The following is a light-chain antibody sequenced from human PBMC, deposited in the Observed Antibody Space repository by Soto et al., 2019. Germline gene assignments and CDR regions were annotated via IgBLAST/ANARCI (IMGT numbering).Light chain of an antibody. J-gene: IGLJ1*01. CDR1: STDVGRYNY. CDR3: TSYTSDSTYV. V-gene: IGLV2-14*01. Sequence: QPALTQPAYVSGSPGRSLTISRTGTSTDVGRYNYVSWYQQHPGKAPKLMVYDVSNRPSWVSNRFSGSKSGITASLTISGLQAEDEADYYCTSYTSDSTYVFGTRTKVTV. CDR2: DVS.